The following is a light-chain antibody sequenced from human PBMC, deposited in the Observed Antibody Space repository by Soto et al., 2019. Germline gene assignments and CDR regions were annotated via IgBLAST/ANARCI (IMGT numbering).Light chain of an antibody. CDR2: WAS. Sequence: DIVMTQSPDSLAVSLGERATINCKSSQSVLYSSNNKNYLAWYQQKPGQPPKLLIYWASTRESGVPDRFSGSGSGTDFTHYISSLQAEDVAVYYCQQYYSTPPTFGGGTKVEIK. V-gene: IGKV4-1*01. CDR3: QQYYSTPPT. J-gene: IGKJ4*01. CDR1: QSVLYSSNNKNY.